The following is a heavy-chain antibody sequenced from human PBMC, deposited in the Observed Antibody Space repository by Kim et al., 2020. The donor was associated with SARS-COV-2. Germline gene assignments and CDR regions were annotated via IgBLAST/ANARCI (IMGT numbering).Heavy chain of an antibody. Sequence: DPDTRYSPSVEGQVTISAARSVSSVYLQWSSLKASDTAIYYCARGVDSFDIWGQGTMVTVSS. CDR2: DPDT. V-gene: IGHV5-51*01. J-gene: IGHJ3*02. CDR3: ARGVDSFDI.